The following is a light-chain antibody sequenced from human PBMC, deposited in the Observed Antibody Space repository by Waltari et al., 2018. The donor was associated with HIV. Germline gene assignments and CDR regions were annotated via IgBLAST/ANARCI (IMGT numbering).Light chain of an antibody. CDR1: SRDLGNFNL. V-gene: IGLV2-23*02. CDR2: EVT. J-gene: IGLJ3*02. CDR3: SSYAGGHTWV. Sequence: QSALTQPAPLSGSPGQSIVISCPGTSRDLGNFNLVSWYQHHPGKVPRLMIYEVTKRPSGVSSRFSGSKSANTASLMISGLQAEDEGNYYCSSYAGGHTWVFGGGTKLTVL.